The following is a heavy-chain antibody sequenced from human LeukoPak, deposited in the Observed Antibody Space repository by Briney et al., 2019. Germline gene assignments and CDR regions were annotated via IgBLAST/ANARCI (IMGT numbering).Heavy chain of an antibody. CDR1: GYSISSGYY. CDR2: IYHSGST. J-gene: IGHJ4*02. D-gene: IGHD1-26*01. Sequence: SETLSLTCTVSGYSISSGYYWGWIRQPPGKGLEWIGSIYHSGSTYYNPSLKSRVTISVDTSKNQFSLKLSSVTAADTAVYYCARDLRWELPIDYWGQGTLVTVSS. CDR3: ARDLRWELPIDY. V-gene: IGHV4-38-2*02.